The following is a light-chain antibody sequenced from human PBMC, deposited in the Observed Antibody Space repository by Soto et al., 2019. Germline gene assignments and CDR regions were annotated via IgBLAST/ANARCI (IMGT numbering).Light chain of an antibody. Sequence: QSALAQPASVSGSPGQSITISCTGTSSDVGAYNYVSWYHQHHPGKAPELIIYDVTDRPSGVSTRFSGSKSGNTASLTISGLQAEDEGDYYCSSYTTIKTVIFGGGTKV. V-gene: IGLV2-14*01. CDR2: DVT. J-gene: IGLJ2*01. CDR1: SSDVGAYNY. CDR3: SSYTTIKTVI.